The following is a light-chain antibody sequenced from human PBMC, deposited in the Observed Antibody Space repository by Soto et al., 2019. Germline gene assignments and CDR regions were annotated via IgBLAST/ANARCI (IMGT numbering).Light chain of an antibody. Sequence: QSALTQPRSVSGSAGHSVTISCTGTSSDVGGYNYVSWYQQHPGKAPILMIYDVSKRPSGVPDRFSGSKSGNTASLTISGIQAEDEADSYCCSYAGSYAWVFGTGTKVT. CDR3: CSYAGSYAWV. J-gene: IGLJ1*01. CDR1: SSDVGGYNY. V-gene: IGLV2-11*01. CDR2: DVS.